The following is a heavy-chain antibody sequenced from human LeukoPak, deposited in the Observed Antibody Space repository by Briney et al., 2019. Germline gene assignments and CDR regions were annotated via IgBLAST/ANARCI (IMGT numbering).Heavy chain of an antibody. CDR3: ARVMRGTVTATDY. CDR2: ISSSSSYI. D-gene: IGHD4-17*01. Sequence: GGSLRLSCAASGFTFSSYSMNWVRQAPGKGLEWVSSISSSSSYIYYADSVKGRFTISRDNSKNTLYLQMNSLRAEDTAVYYCARVMRGTVTATDYWGQGTLVTVSS. J-gene: IGHJ4*02. CDR1: GFTFSSYS. V-gene: IGHV3-21*01.